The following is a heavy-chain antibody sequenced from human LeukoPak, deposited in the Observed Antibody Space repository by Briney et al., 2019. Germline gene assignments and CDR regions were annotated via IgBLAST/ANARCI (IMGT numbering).Heavy chain of an antibody. D-gene: IGHD1-26*01. CDR3: ARARSGSYYFQH. CDR1: GDSISTSNSY. Sequence: SETLSLTCTVSGDSISTSNSYWGWIRQPPGKGLEWIGSIYYSGNTYYNASLKSRVTISVDTSKNQFSLKLTSVTAADTAVYYCARARSGSYYFQHWGQGTLVTVSS. V-gene: IGHV4-39*01. J-gene: IGHJ1*01. CDR2: IYYSGNT.